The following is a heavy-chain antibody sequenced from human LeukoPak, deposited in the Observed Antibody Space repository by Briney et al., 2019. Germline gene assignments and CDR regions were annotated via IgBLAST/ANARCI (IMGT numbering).Heavy chain of an antibody. CDR3: ASPRPSGWADFDY. CDR1: GFTFSSYG. J-gene: IGHJ4*02. V-gene: IGHV3-30*03. Sequence: PGGTLRLSCAASGFTFSSYGMHWVRQAPGKGLEWVAVISYDGSNKYYADSVKGRFTISRDNSKNTLYLQMNSLRAEDTAVYYCASPRPSGWADFDYWGQGTLVTVSS. D-gene: IGHD6-19*01. CDR2: ISYDGSNK.